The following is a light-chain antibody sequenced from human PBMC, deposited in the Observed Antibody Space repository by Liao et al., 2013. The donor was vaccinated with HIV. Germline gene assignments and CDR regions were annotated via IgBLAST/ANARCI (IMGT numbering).Light chain of an antibody. CDR1: KIGGKS. CDR2: YDT. V-gene: IGLV3-21*04. CDR3: QVWDSSSDHRV. J-gene: IGLJ3*02. Sequence: SYELSQPPSVSVAPGRTARITCGGNKIGGKSVNWYQQKPGQAPVLVIYYDTDWPSGIPERFSGSNSGNTATLTISRVEAGDEADYYCQVWDSSSDHRVFGGGTKLTVL.